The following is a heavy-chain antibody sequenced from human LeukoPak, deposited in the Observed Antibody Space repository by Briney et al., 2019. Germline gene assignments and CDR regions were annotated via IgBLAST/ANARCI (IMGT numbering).Heavy chain of an antibody. J-gene: IGHJ5*02. CDR2: ISNDGNNK. CDR1: GFTVSRYA. D-gene: IGHD4-11*01. V-gene: IGHV3-30*14. Sequence: GGSLRLSCAASGFTVSRYAFHWLRQAPGKGLEWVAVISNDGNNKYHADSVKGRFTISRDNSRNTLYVQMGSLRAEDTAMYYCARMALDSFWSDYWDTWGQGTLVSVSS. CDR3: ARMALDSFWSDYWDT.